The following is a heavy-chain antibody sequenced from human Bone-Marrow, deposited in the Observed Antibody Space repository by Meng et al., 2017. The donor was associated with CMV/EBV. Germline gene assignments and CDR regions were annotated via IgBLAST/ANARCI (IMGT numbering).Heavy chain of an antibody. D-gene: IGHD2-2*01. V-gene: IGHV1-24*01. J-gene: IGHJ6*02. CDR1: GYTFTGYY. Sequence: ASVKVSCKASGYTFTGYYMHWVRQAPGKGLEWMGGFDPEDGETIYAQKFQGRVTMTEDTSTDTAYMELSSLRSEDMAVYYCATGERRGAAAFLPTTRLMDGMDVWGQGTTVTVSS. CDR2: FDPEDGET. CDR3: ATGERRGAAAFLPTTRLMDGMDV.